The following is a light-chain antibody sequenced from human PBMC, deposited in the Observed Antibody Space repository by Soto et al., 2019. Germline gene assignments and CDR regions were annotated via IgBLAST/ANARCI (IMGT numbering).Light chain of an antibody. V-gene: IGKV3-20*01. CDR1: QSVSSNS. Sequence: EIVLTQSPGTLSLSPGERATLSCRASQSVSSNSLAWYQQKTGQAPRLLIFNAFNRATGIPDRFSGSGSEPDFTLTSTGMEPEDFAVNYCQQYGTSPPTTFGQGTKVEVK. CDR3: QQYGTSPPTT. J-gene: IGKJ1*01. CDR2: NAF.